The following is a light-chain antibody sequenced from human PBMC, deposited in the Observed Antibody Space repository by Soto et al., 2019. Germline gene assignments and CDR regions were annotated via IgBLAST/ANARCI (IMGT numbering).Light chain of an antibody. V-gene: IGLV1-40*01. J-gene: IGLJ2*01. Sequence: QSVLTQPPSASGTPGQRVTISCSGSSSNIGAGFDIHWYQQLPRTAPKLLIYDNNNRPSGVPDRFSGSKSGTSASLAITGLQAEDEADYYCQSYDSSLSGVVFGGGTKVTVL. CDR2: DNN. CDR3: QSYDSSLSGVV. CDR1: SSNIGAGFD.